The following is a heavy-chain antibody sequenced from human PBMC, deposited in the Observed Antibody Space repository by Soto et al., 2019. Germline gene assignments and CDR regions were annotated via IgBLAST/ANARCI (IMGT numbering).Heavy chain of an antibody. CDR2: ISWNSGSI. CDR3: AKDPTRGQLLYISWFDP. J-gene: IGHJ5*02. D-gene: IGHD2-2*02. Sequence: GGSLRLSCAASGFTFDDYAMHWVRPAPGKGLEWVSGISWNSGSIGYADSVKGRFTISRDNAKNSLYLQMNSLRAEDTALYYCAKDPTRGQLLYISWFDPWGQGTLVTVSS. CDR1: GFTFDDYA. V-gene: IGHV3-9*01.